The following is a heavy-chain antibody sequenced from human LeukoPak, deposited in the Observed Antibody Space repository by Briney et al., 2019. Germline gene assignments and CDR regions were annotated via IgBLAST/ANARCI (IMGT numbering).Heavy chain of an antibody. Sequence: SETLSLTCAVYGGSFSGYYWIWIRQPAGKGLEWIGRIYTSGSTNFNPSLRSRVTMSVDMSKNQFSLKLTSVTAADTAVYYCARRAGDAYYFDYWGQGTLVTVSS. D-gene: IGHD3-16*01. V-gene: IGHV4-59*10. CDR1: GGSFSGYY. CDR2: IYTSGST. J-gene: IGHJ4*02. CDR3: ARRAGDAYYFDY.